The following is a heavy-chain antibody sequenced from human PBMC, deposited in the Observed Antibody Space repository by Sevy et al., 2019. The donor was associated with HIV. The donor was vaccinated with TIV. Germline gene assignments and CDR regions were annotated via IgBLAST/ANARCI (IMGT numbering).Heavy chain of an antibody. D-gene: IGHD2-15*01. J-gene: IGHJ6*02. V-gene: IGHV3-30*18. CDR1: GFAFSDYV. CDR3: AKAHADCSGGTCYTAHYYYDMDV. CDR2: ISYAGDNK. Sequence: GGSLRLSCAASGFAFSDYVMHWVHQAPGKGLEWVAAISYAGDNKYFADSVKGQFTVSKDNSKNTLYLEMNSLRAEDTAVYYCAKAHADCSGGTCYTAHYYYDMDVWGRGATVTVSS.